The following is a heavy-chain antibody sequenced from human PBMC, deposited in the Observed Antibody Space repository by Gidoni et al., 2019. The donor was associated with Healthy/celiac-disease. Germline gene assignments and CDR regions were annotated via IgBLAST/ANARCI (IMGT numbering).Heavy chain of an antibody. Sequence: QVQLVQSGAEVKKPGSSVKVSCKASGGTFSSYAISWVRQAPGQGLEWMGRIIPILGIANYAQKFQGRVTITADKSTSTAYMELSSLRSEDTAVYYCAREIGTVVPAANSWWWAPPPTDPPSGSVGWFDPWGQGTLVTVSS. CDR1: GGTFSSYA. V-gene: IGHV1-69*04. CDR2: IIPILGIA. D-gene: IGHD2-2*01. CDR3: AREIGTVVPAANSWWWAPPPTDPPSGSVGWFDP. J-gene: IGHJ5*02.